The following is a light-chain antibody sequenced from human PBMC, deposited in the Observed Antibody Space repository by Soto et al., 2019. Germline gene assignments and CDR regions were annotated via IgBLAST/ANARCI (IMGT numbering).Light chain of an antibody. Sequence: QMPNYPPSHSACGGGIVTITLRASQSISSYLNWYQQKPGKAPKLLSYAACSLQSGVPSRFSGSGSGTDFTLTIISLQPEDFATYCCKQCYSTPRTFGQGTKADTK. CDR1: QSISSY. J-gene: IGKJ1*01. CDR2: AAC. CDR3: KQCYSTPRT. V-gene: IGKV1-39*01.